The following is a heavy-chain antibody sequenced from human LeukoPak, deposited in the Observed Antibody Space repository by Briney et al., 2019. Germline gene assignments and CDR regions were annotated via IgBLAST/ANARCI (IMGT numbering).Heavy chain of an antibody. CDR2: ISSDGSST. V-gene: IGHV3-74*01. J-gene: IGHJ4*02. CDR3: ARGGDTARWWAY. CDR1: GFTFSSYW. D-gene: IGHD5-18*01. Sequence: PGGSLRLSCAASGFTFSSYWMHWVRQAPGKGLVWVSRISSDGSSTSYADYVKGRFTISRDNAKNTLYLQMNSLRAEDTAVYYCARGGDTARWWAYWGQGTLVTVSS.